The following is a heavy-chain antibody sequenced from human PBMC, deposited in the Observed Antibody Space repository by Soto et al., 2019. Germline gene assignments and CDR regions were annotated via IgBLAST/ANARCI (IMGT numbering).Heavy chain of an antibody. CDR2: IIPIFGTA. CDR1: GGTFSSYA. J-gene: IGHJ5*02. D-gene: IGHD3-3*01. Sequence: SVKVSCKASGGTFSSYAISWVRQAPGQGLEWMGGIIPIFGTANYAQKFQGRVTITADESTSTAYMELSSLRSEDTAVYYCASSTYYDFWRGSPKPKWFDPSGQGTPVTVPQ. V-gene: IGHV1-69*13. CDR3: ASSTYYDFWRGSPKPKWFDP.